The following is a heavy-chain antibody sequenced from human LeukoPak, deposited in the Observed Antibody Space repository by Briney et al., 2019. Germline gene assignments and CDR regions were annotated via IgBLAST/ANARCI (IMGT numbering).Heavy chain of an antibody. CDR3: ARDEAAADPSIGAFDI. Sequence: PGGSLRLSCAASGFTFSSYWMSWVRQAPGKGLEWVANIKQDGSEKYYVDSVKGRFTISRDNAKNSLYLQMNSLRAEDTAVYYCARDEAAADPSIGAFDIWGQGTMVTVSS. CDR2: IKQDGSEK. J-gene: IGHJ3*02. CDR1: GFTFSSYW. V-gene: IGHV3-7*03. D-gene: IGHD6-13*01.